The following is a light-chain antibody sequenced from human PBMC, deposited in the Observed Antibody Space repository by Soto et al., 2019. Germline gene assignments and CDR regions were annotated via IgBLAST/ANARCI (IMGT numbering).Light chain of an antibody. J-gene: IGKJ1*01. V-gene: IGKV2-28*01. CDR1: QSLLHSNGYNY. CDR3: MQVLQTPAT. Sequence: DIVMTQSPLSLPVTPGEPASISCRSSQSLLHSNGYNYLVWYLQKPGQSPQLLIYLGSNRASGVPDRFSGSGSGTEFTLKISRVEAEDVGVYYCMQVLQTPATFGQGTKVEIK. CDR2: LGS.